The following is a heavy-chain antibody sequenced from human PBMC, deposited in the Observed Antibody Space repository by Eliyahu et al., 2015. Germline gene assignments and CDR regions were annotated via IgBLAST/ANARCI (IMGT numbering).Heavy chain of an antibody. D-gene: IGHD6-13*01. CDR2: ISGDGSGT. CDR1: GFTFSNNA. CDR3: ARETFGYIDY. V-gene: IGHV3-64*01. Sequence: EVQLVESGGGLVQPGGSLSLSCAASGFTFSNNAIHWVRQAPGKGLEYVAAISGDGSGTCYTNSVKGRFTISRDNSNNTLYLQMGSLRVEDTAVYFCARETFGYIDYWGQGALVTVSS. J-gene: IGHJ4*02.